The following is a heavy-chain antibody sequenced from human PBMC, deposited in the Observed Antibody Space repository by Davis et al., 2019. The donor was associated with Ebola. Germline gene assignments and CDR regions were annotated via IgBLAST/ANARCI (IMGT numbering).Heavy chain of an antibody. CDR1: GFTFSSYS. CDR2: ISSSSSTI. CDR3: ARRDSSSWYPFFDY. J-gene: IGHJ4*02. D-gene: IGHD6-13*01. V-gene: IGHV3-48*02. Sequence: PGGSLRLSCAASGFTFSSYSMNWVRQAPGKGLEWVSYISSSSSTIYYADSVKGRFTISRDNAKNSLYLQMNSLRDEDTAVYYCARRDSSSWYPFFDYWGQGTLVTVSS.